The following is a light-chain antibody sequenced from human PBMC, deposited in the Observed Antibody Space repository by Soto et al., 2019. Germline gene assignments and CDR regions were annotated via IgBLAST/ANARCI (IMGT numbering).Light chain of an antibody. CDR3: QQFSNWPPA. V-gene: IGKV3-15*01. CDR1: QSININ. Sequence: EIGMTQSPATLSVSPGERATLSCMASQSININLAWYQQKPGQAPRLLIYGASTRATGLPARFSGSGSGTEFTLSISSLQSEDFAVYYCQQFSNWPPAFGQGTRLEIK. J-gene: IGKJ5*01. CDR2: GAS.